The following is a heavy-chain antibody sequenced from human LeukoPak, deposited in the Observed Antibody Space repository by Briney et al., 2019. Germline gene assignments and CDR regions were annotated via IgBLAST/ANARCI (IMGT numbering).Heavy chain of an antibody. CDR3: ARGKYYYDSSGYYYLIDY. V-gene: IGHV1-18*01. CDR2: ISAYNGNT. Sequence: ASVKVSCKASGYTFTSYVISWVRQAPGQGLEWMGWISAYNGNTNYAQKLQGRVTMTTDTSTSTAYMELRSLRSDDTAVYYCARGKYYYDSSGYYYLIDYWGQGTLVTVSS. J-gene: IGHJ4*02. D-gene: IGHD3-22*01. CDR1: GYTFTSYV.